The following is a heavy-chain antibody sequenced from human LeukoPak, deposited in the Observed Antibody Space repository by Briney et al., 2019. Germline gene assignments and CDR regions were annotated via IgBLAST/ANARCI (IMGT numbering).Heavy chain of an antibody. CDR2: ISSSSSYI. V-gene: IGHV3-21*01. J-gene: IGHJ4*02. CDR1: GFTFSSYS. CDR3: ARDSATVPDY. D-gene: IGHD4-17*01. Sequence: GGSLRLSCAASGFTFSSYSMNWVRQAPGKGLEWVSSISSSSSYIYYADSVKGRLTISRDNAKNSLYLQMNSLRAEDTAVYYCARDSATVPDYWGQGTLVTVSS.